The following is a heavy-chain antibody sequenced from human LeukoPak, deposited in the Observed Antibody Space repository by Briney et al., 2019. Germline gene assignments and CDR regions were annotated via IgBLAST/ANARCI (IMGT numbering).Heavy chain of an antibody. CDR2: IYYSGST. D-gene: IGHD3-16*01. Sequence: SETLSLTCTVSGGSISSYYWSWIRQPPGKGLEWIGYIYYSGSTNYNPSLKSRVTISVDTSKNQFSLKLSSVTAADTAVYYCARDTGVITFGGVFDYWGQGTLVTVSS. J-gene: IGHJ4*02. CDR1: GGSISSYY. V-gene: IGHV4-59*12. CDR3: ARDTGVITFGGVFDY.